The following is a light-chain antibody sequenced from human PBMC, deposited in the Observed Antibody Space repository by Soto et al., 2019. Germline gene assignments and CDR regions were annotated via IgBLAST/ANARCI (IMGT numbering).Light chain of an antibody. CDR1: QSISSW. Sequence: RVTITCRASQSISSWLAWYQQKPGKAPKLLIYDASSLESGVPSRFSGSGSGTEFTLTISSLQPDDFATYYCQQYNSYPGFGQGTKVDIK. CDR3: QQYNSYPG. J-gene: IGKJ1*01. V-gene: IGKV1-5*01. CDR2: DAS.